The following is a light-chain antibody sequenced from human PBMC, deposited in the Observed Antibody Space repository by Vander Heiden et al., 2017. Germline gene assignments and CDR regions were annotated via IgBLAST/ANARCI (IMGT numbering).Light chain of an antibody. Sequence: EIVMTQSPATLSVSQGERATLSCRASQSVSSNLAWYQQKPGQAPRLLIYGASTRATGIPARFSGSGSGTEFTLTTSSRQSEDFAVYYCQQYNNWPRGTFGQGTKVEIK. CDR1: QSVSSN. CDR3: QQYNNWPRGT. V-gene: IGKV3-15*01. J-gene: IGKJ1*01. CDR2: GAS.